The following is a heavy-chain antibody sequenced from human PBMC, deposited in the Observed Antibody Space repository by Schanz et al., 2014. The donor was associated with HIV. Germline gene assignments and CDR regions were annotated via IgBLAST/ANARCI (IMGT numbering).Heavy chain of an antibody. CDR1: GFSFSKFG. V-gene: IGHV3-33*03. J-gene: IGHJ4*02. CDR2: IWYDGSQT. Sequence: QGRLVESGGGVVQPGTSGRLSCAASGFSFSKFGMHWVRQAPGKGLEWGAIIWYDGSQTRYTGSVKGRFTISRDNSKNILYLQMNSVRPEDTAVYCCAKGATRPDYFDSWGQGTLVTVSS. D-gene: IGHD1-26*01. CDR3: AKGATRPDYFDS.